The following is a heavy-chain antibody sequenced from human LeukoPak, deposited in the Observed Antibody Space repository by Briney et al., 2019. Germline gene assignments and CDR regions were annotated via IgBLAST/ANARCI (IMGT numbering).Heavy chain of an antibody. D-gene: IGHD4-23*01. CDR1: GGSFSGYY. CDR3: ARVSGNPSYFDY. V-gene: IGHV4-34*01. J-gene: IGHJ4*02. Sequence: SETLSLTCAVYGGSFSGYYWSWIRQPPGKGLEWIGEINHSGSTNYNPSLKSRVTISVDTSKNQFSLKLSSVTAADTAVYYCARVSGNPSYFDYWGQGTLVTVSS. CDR2: INHSGST.